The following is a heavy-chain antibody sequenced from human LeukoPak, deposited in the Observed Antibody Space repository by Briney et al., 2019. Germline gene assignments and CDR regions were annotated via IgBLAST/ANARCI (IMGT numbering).Heavy chain of an antibody. CDR1: GFTFSDYY. CDR2: ISGSGSHT. J-gene: IGHJ4*02. CDR3: ARVGSTVAAGTPDY. D-gene: IGHD6-13*01. V-gene: IGHV3-11*06. Sequence: GGSLRLSCAASGFTFSDYYMSWIRQAPGKGLEWGSYISGSGSHTTYADSVRGRFTISRDNAKNSLSLQVNSLRADDTAVYYCARVGSTVAAGTPDYWGQGTLVTVSS.